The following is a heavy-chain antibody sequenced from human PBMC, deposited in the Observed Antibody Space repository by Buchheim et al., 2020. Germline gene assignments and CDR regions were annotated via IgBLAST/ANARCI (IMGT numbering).Heavy chain of an antibody. Sequence: QVQLVESGGGVVQPGRSLRLSCAASGLTFSRYVMYWVRQAPGKGLEWVAIISYDGTDIYYGESVKGRFAISRDNSKNTLYLQMNSLRADDTAVYYCAIHPGEQRLVYGYWGQGTL. CDR1: GLTFSRYV. CDR2: ISYDGTDI. J-gene: IGHJ4*02. CDR3: AIHPGEQRLVYGY. V-gene: IGHV3-30*09. D-gene: IGHD6-13*01.